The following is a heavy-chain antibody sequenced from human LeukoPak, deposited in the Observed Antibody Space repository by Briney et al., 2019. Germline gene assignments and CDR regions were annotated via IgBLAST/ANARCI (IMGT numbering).Heavy chain of an antibody. CDR1: GYTFTSYD. J-gene: IGHJ3*02. CDR2: MDPNSGNT. Sequence: ASVKVSCKASGYTFTSYDINWVRQATGQGLEWMGWMDPNSGNTGYAQKFQGRVTMTRNTSISTAYMELSSLRSEDTAVYYCASTYYYDSSGYYLDAFDIWGQRTMVTVSS. CDR3: ASTYYYDSSGYYLDAFDI. V-gene: IGHV1-8*01. D-gene: IGHD3-22*01.